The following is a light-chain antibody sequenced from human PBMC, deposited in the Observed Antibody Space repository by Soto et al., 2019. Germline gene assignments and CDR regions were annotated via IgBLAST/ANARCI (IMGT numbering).Light chain of an antibody. Sequence: QSALTHPASVSGSPGQSITISCTGTSSDVGGYNYVSWYQQHPGKAPKLMIYDVSNRPSGVSNRFSGSKSGNTASLTISGLQAEDEADYYCTSYSSSSTPYVSGTGTKLTVL. V-gene: IGLV2-14*01. CDR2: DVS. J-gene: IGLJ1*01. CDR3: TSYSSSSTPYV. CDR1: SSDVGGYNY.